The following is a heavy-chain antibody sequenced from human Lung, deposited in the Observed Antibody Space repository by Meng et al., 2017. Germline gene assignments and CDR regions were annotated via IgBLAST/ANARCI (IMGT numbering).Heavy chain of an antibody. CDR2: IIPAFGAP. V-gene: IGHV1-69*01. J-gene: IGHJ5*02. Sequence: QRVRSGAEGQRPGACVKVSGKAPGGTFNSYAISWVRQAPGQGLEWMGGIIPAFGAPNHAQKFQGRVRITADESTTTAYMELSSLRSEDTAVYFCARVERTYYDYVWGLGRFDPWGQGTLVTVSS. CDR1: GGTFNSYA. D-gene: IGHD3-16*01. CDR3: ARVERTYYDYVWGLGRFDP.